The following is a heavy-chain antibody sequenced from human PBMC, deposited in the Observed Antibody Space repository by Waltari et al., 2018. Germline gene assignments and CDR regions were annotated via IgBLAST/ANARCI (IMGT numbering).Heavy chain of an antibody. CDR2: ISSSGSTI. D-gene: IGHD6-6*01. V-gene: IGHV3-48*03. CDR3: ARDLMGYSSSSPNDY. Sequence: EVQLVESGGGLVQPGGSLRLSCAASGFTFSSYEMNWVRQAPGKGLEWVSYISSSGSTIYYADSVKGRFTISRDNAKNSLYLQMNSLRAEDTAVYYCARDLMGYSSSSPNDYWGQGTLVTVSS. CDR1: GFTFSSYE. J-gene: IGHJ4*02.